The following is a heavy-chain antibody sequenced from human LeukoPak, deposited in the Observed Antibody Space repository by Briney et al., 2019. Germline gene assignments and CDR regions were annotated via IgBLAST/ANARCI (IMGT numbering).Heavy chain of an antibody. J-gene: IGHJ3*02. CDR2: IWYDGSNK. Sequence: QPGGSLRLSCAASGFTFSSYGMHWVRQAPGKGLECVAVIWYDGSNKYYADSVKGRFTISRDNSKNTLYLQMNSLRAEDTAVYYCARDTAMVGWNAFDIWGQGTMVTVSS. D-gene: IGHD5-18*01. CDR3: ARDTAMVGWNAFDI. V-gene: IGHV3-33*01. CDR1: GFTFSSYG.